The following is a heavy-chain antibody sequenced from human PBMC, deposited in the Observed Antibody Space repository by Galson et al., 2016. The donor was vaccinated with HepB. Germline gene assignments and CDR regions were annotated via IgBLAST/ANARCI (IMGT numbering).Heavy chain of an antibody. J-gene: IGHJ4*01. CDR1: GFTFSAYW. CDR3: AAYPPFTASSPPHYDY. V-gene: IGHV3-7*01. D-gene: IGHD5-18*01. Sequence: SLRLSCAASGFTFSAYWMSWVRQPPGKGLEWVANIKQDESEKCYAVSVKGRFTISRDNAKNSLYLQMNSLRAEDTAVYYCAAYPPFTASSPPHYDYWGHGSQVTVSS. CDR2: IKQDESEK.